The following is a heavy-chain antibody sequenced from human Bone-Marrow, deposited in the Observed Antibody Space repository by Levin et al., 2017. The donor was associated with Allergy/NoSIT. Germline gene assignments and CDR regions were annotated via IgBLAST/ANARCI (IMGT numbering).Heavy chain of an antibody. CDR3: ARGIVTGTEDFYYYYMDV. J-gene: IGHJ6*03. CDR2: IMPMYGTP. V-gene: IGHV1-69*06. D-gene: IGHD1-20*01. Sequence: GASVKVSCKASGGTLNIYAISWVRQAPGQGLEWMGGIMPMYGTPTYAQKFQGRVTITADKSSATAYMHVSSLTSEDTAVYYCARGIVTGTEDFYYYYMDVWGKGTTVTVSS. CDR1: GGTLNIYA.